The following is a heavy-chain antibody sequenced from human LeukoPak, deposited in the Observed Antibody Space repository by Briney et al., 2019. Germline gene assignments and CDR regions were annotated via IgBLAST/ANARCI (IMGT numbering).Heavy chain of an antibody. CDR3: ARDLVATEPHIVYYYGMDV. D-gene: IGHD5-12*01. CDR2: IYTSGST. V-gene: IGHV4-4*07. CDR1: GGSISSYY. J-gene: IGHJ6*02. Sequence: PSETLSLTCTVSGGSISSYYWSWIRQPAGKGLEWIGRIYTSGSTNYNPSLKSRVTMSVDTSKNQFSLKLSSVTAADTAVYYCARDLVATEPHIVYYYGMDVWGQGTTVTASS.